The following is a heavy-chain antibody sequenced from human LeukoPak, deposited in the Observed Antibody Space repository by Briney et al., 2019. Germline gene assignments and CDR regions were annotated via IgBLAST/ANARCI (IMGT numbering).Heavy chain of an antibody. V-gene: IGHV1-18*01. CDR2: ISAYNGNT. CDR1: GGTFSSYA. D-gene: IGHD2-15*01. Sequence: ASVKVSCKASGGTFSSYAISWVRQAPGQGLEWMGWISAYNGNTNYAQKLQGRVTMTTDTSTSTAYMELRSLRSDDTAVYYCARDFRGYCSGGSCLKYFDYWGQGTLVTVSS. CDR3: ARDFRGYCSGGSCLKYFDY. J-gene: IGHJ4*02.